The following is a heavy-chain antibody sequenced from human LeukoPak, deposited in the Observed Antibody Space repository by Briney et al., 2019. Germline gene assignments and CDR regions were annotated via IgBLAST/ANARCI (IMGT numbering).Heavy chain of an antibody. CDR1: GYTFTSYG. J-gene: IGHJ3*02. CDR3: ARDLWDCSGGSCYPPLGYSYGWYDAFDI. Sequence: ASVKVSCKASGYTFTSYGISWVRQAPGQGLEWMGWISAYNGNTNYAQKLQGRVTMTTDTSTSTAYMELRSLRSDDTAVYYCARDLWDCSGGSCYPPLGYSYGWYDAFDIWGQGTMVTVSS. V-gene: IGHV1-18*01. CDR2: ISAYNGNT. D-gene: IGHD2-15*01.